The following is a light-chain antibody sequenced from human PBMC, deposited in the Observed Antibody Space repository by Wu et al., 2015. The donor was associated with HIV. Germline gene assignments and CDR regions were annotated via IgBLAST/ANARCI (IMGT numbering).Light chain of an antibody. CDR1: QGISSY. CDR2: SAS. CDR3: QQLNSYPIT. Sequence: IQLTQSPSSLSASVGDRVTITCRASQGISSYLAWFQQKPEKAPKLLIYSASTLQSGVPSRFSGSGSGTDFTLTISSLQPEDFATYYCQQLNSYPITFGPGTKGD. V-gene: IGKV1-9*01. J-gene: IGKJ3*01.